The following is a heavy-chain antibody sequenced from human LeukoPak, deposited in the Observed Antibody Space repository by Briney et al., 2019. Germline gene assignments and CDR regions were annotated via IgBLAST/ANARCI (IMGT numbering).Heavy chain of an antibody. CDR1: EYTFTGYY. J-gene: IGHJ4*02. V-gene: IGHV1-2*02. CDR3: ARSSGSYYPDY. Sequence: ASVKVSCKASEYTFTGYYMHWVRQAPGQGLEWMGWINPNSGGTNYAQKFQGRVTMTRDTSISTAYMELSGLRSDDTAVFYCARSSGSYYPDYWGQGTLVTVSS. CDR2: INPNSGGT. D-gene: IGHD1-26*01.